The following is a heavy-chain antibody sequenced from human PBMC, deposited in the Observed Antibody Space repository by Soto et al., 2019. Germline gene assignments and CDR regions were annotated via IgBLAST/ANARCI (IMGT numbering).Heavy chain of an antibody. CDR2: IIPLFGTT. CDR3: ARGATHGSSWYFCFDP. CDR1: GGTFSTYP. Sequence: QVQLVQSGAEVRMPGSSVKVSCKASGGTFSTYPINWVRQAPGQGLEWMGRIIPLFGTTNYAQKFKGRVTITWDESTRNAYMELSNLRAEDAAVYCSARGATHGSSWYFCFDPWGQGTLVTVSS. D-gene: IGHD6-13*01. J-gene: IGHJ5*02. V-gene: IGHV1-69*01.